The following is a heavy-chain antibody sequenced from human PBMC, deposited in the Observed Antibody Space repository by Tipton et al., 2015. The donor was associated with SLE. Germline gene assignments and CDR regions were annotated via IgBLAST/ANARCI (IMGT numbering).Heavy chain of an antibody. CDR1: GGSISSGDYY. CDR2: IYYSGST. J-gene: IGHJ4*02. CDR3: ARDPSIAARPLDY. V-gene: IGHV4-30-4*01. Sequence: TLSLTCTVSGGSISSGDYYWSWIRQPPGKGLEWIGYIYYSGSTYYNPSLKSRVTISVDTSKNQFSLKLSSVTAADTAVYYCARDPSIAARPLDYWGQGTLVTVSS. D-gene: IGHD6-6*01.